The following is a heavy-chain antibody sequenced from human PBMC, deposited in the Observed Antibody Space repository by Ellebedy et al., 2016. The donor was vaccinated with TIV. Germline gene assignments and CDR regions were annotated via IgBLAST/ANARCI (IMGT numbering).Heavy chain of an antibody. V-gene: IGHV4-59*08. D-gene: IGHD3-10*01. J-gene: IGHJ4*02. Sequence: SETLSLTCAVYGGSFSGYYWSWIRQPPGKGLEWIGYIYYSGSTNYNPSLKSRVTISVDTSKNQFSLKLSSVTAADTAVYFCARHDNSGSGSYFLNYSDYWGQGTLVTVSS. CDR2: IYYSGST. CDR3: ARHDNSGSGSYFLNYSDY. CDR1: GGSFSGYY.